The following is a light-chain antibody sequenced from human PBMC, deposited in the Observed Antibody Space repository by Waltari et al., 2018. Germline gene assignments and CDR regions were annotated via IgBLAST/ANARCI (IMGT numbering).Light chain of an antibody. V-gene: IGKV3-20*01. CDR1: QSVDRF. CDR3: QHNLRMPVT. J-gene: IGKJ1*01. CDR2: GAS. Sequence: EIVLPQSPGTPSLSPGEKATLSCRASQSVDRFLVWHHQKPGQAPRLLIYGASTRATCIPDRFSGSGSGTDFSLTVSRLEPEDFGLYYCQHNLRMPVTFGQGTKVEIK.